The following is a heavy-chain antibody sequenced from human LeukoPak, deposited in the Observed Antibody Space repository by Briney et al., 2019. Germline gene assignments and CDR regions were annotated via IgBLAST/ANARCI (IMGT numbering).Heavy chain of an antibody. Sequence: SETLSLTCTVSGGSISSGFYYWTWIRQPPGKGLEWIGYIYDSGRTNCNPSLKSRVTISVDTSRKQFSLKLSSVTAADTAVYYCARDLYGDYAFDIWGQGTLVTVSS. CDR3: ARDLYGDYAFDI. CDR1: GGSISSGFYY. D-gene: IGHD4-17*01. V-gene: IGHV4-61*01. J-gene: IGHJ3*02. CDR2: IYDSGRT.